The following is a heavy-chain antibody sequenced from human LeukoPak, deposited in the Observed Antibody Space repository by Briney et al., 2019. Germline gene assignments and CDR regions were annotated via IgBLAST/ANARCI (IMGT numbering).Heavy chain of an antibody. D-gene: IGHD1-26*01. CDR1: GYTFTSYG. V-gene: IGHV1-18*01. CDR3: ARDTGSLGIVGATGFDY. CDR2: ISAYNSNT. J-gene: IGHJ4*02. Sequence: ASVKVSCKASGYTFTSYGISWVRQAPGQGLEWMGWISAYNSNTNYAQKLQGRVTMTTDTSTSTAYMELRSLRSDDTAVYYCARDTGSLGIVGATGFDYWGQGTPVTVSS.